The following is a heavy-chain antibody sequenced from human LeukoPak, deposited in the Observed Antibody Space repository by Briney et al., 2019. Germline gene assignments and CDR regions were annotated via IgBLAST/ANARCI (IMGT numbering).Heavy chain of an antibody. D-gene: IGHD2-8*01. CDR2: IYSGGST. CDR3: ASMYFSQYLQQ. V-gene: IGHV3-53*01. Sequence: GGALRLSCAASGFHVNSNYMSWVRQAPARGLEWVSVIYSGGSTYYADSVKGRFTSSRDNSKNTLYLQMNSLRAEDTAVYYCASMYFSQYLQQWGQGTLVTVSS. CDR1: GFHVNSNY. J-gene: IGHJ1*01.